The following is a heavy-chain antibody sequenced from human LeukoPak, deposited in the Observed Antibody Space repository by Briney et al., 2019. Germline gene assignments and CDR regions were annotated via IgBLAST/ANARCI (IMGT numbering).Heavy chain of an antibody. D-gene: IGHD3-22*01. CDR2: IYYSGST. CDR1: GSSISSYY. Sequence: PSETLSLTCTVSGSSISSYYWSWIRQPPGKGLEWIGYIYYSGSTNYNPSLKSRVTISVDTSKNQFSLKLNSVTAADTAVYYCARHAGGYDNWGQGTLVTVSS. V-gene: IGHV4-59*08. CDR3: ARHAGGYDN. J-gene: IGHJ4*02.